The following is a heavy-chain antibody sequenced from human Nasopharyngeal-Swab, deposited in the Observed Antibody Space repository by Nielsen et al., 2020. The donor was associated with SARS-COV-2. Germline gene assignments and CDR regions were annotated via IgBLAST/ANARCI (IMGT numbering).Heavy chain of an antibody. V-gene: IGHV1-46*01. CDR2: INPSGGST. J-gene: IGHJ3*02. CDR3: ARDRGVNDYVWGSYRKSDAFDI. Sequence: ASVKVSCKASGYTFTSYYMHWVRQAPGPGLEWMGIINPSGGSTSYAQKLQGRVTMTRDTSTSTVYMELSSLRSEDTAVYYCARDRGVNDYVWGSYRKSDAFDIWGQGTMVTVSS. CDR1: GYTFTSYY. D-gene: IGHD3-16*02.